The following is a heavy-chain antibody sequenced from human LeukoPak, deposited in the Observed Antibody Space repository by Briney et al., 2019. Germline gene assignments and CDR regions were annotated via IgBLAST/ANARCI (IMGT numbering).Heavy chain of an antibody. CDR3: ARRRRGSGENWFDP. V-gene: IGHV4-39*01. CDR2: IYYSGST. J-gene: IGHJ5*02. Sequence: SETLSLTCTVSGGSISSSRYYWGWIRQPPGKGLEWIGSIYYSGSTYYNPSLKSRVTISVDTSKNQLSLKVRSVTAADTAVYYCARRRRGSGENWFDPWGQGTLVTVSS. D-gene: IGHD1-26*01. CDR1: GGSISSSRYY.